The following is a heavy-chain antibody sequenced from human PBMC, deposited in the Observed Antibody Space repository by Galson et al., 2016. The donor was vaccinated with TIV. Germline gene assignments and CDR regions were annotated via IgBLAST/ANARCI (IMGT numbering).Heavy chain of an antibody. Sequence: SVKVSCKASGVIFSSNAFNWVRQAPGHGLEWVGGISPLFGTTNYAQRFQGRVTFTTEASQTTAYMELTSLTSEDTAVYYCARSDKYSVERAGFDYWGQGTLVTVSS. J-gene: IGHJ4*02. V-gene: IGHV1-69*05. CDR3: ARSDKYSVERAGFDY. CDR2: ISPLFGTT. D-gene: IGHD2-21*01. CDR1: GVIFSSNA.